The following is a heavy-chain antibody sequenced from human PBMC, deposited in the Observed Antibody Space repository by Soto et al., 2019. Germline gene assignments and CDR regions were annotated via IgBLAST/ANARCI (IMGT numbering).Heavy chain of an antibody. CDR3: AKGRWEGYGMDV. CDR1: GFTFSSYA. Sequence: EVQLLESGGGLVQPGGSLRLSCAASGFTFSSYAMSWVRQAPGKGLEWVSTISGSGGSTYYADSVKGRFTISRDNSKNAAHLQMYRLRAEDTGVYYWAKGRWEGYGMDVWGQGTTVTVSS. J-gene: IGHJ6*02. V-gene: IGHV3-23*01. CDR2: ISGSGGST. D-gene: IGHD1-26*01.